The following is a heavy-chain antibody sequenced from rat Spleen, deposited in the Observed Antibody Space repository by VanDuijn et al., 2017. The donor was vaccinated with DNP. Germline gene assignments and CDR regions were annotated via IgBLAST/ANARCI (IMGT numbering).Heavy chain of an antibody. CDR1: GFTFSDYN. V-gene: IGHV5-7*01. CDR2: ILYDGSST. CDR3: ATLYYYTENWFPY. D-gene: IGHD1-1*01. Sequence: EVQLVESGGGLVQPGRSLKLSCAASGFTFSDYNMAWVRQAPKKGLEWVATILYDGSSTNYGDSVKGRFTISRDNTKSTLYLQMDSLRSEDTATYYCATLYYYTENWFPYWGQGTLVTVSS. J-gene: IGHJ3*01.